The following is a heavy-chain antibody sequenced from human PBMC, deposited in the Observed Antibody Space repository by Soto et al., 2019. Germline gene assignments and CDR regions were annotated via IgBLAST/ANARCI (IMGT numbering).Heavy chain of an antibody. CDR2: ISGSGGST. CDR3: AKTIGGTTFSPYYFDY. J-gene: IGHJ4*02. CDR1: GFTFSSYA. V-gene: IGHV3-23*01. D-gene: IGHD1-1*01. Sequence: GGSLRLSCAASGFTFSSYAMSWVRQAPGKGLEWVSAISGSGGSTYYADSVKGRFTISRDNSKNTLYLQMNSLRAEDTALYYCAKTIGGTTFSPYYFDYWGQGTLVTVSS.